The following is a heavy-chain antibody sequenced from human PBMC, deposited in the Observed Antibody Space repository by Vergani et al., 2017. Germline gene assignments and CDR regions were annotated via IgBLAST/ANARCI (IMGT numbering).Heavy chain of an antibody. V-gene: IGHV4-38-2*01. CDR2: IHHSGDT. D-gene: IGHD3-10*01. J-gene: IGHJ6*02. CDR3: ASHRGSGCFFPSSYFYWMDV. CDR1: DSSIMTNPY. Sequence: QVQLQESGPGLVKPSETLTLTCDVSDSSIMTNPYWGCFRQSPGKGLEWIVCIHHSGDTHYNSSLKSRVSTSIVSSSKFSLSLTSVTAADAAISYCASHRGSGCFFPSSYFYWMDVWGHGTTVTVSS.